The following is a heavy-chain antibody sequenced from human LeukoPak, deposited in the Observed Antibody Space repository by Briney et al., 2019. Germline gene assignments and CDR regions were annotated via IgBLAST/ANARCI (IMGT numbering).Heavy chain of an antibody. D-gene: IGHD3-10*01. J-gene: IGHJ4*02. CDR1: GGTFSSYA. CDR3: ARDFTPYYYGSGNSLGY. CDR2: IIPIFGTA. Sequence: AASVKVSCKASGGTFSSYAISWVRQAPGQGLEWMGGIIPIFGTANYAQKFQGRVTITADESTSTAYMELRSLRSDDTAVYYCARDFTPYYYGSGNSLGYWGQGTLVTVSS. V-gene: IGHV1-69*01.